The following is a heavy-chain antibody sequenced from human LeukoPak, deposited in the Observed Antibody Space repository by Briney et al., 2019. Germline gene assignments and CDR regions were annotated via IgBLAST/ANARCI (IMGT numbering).Heavy chain of an antibody. J-gene: IGHJ4*02. CDR3: ATTDY. Sequence: GSSVKVSCKASGGTFTSYTVSWVRQAPGQGLEWMGRIIPMSGTVKYAQKFRGRVTITTDESTSTAYMELSSLRSEDTAVYYCATTDYWGQGTLVTVSS. CDR1: GGTFTSYT. CDR2: IIPMSGTV. V-gene: IGHV1-69*05.